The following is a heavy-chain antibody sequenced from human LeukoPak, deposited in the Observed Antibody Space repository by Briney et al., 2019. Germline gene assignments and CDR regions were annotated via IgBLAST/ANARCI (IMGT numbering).Heavy chain of an antibody. V-gene: IGHV3-11*01. CDR1: GFTFRNYW. CDR3: ARSRWELHFDY. CDR2: ISSSGTTI. Sequence: PGGSLRLSCVASGFTFRNYWMSWIRQAPGKGLEWVSYISSSGTTIYYADSVKGRFTISRDNAKNSLYLQMNSLRAEDTAVYYCARSRWELHFDYWGQGTLVTVSS. J-gene: IGHJ4*02. D-gene: IGHD1-26*01.